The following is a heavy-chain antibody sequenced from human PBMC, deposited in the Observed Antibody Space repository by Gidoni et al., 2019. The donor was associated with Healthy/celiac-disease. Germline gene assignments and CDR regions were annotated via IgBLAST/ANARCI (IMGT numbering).Heavy chain of an antibody. CDR2: IYHRGIT. V-gene: IGHV4-4*02. CDR3: ARVFTMFGVVIRDFDY. CDR1: GGSISSSNW. D-gene: IGHD3-3*01. Sequence: QVQLQASGPGLVKPSGTLSLTCAVSGGSISSSNWWSWFRQPPRKGLEWIGEIYHRGITNYNPSLKSRVTISVDKSKNQFSMKLSSVTAADTAVYYCARVFTMFGVVIRDFDYWGQGTLVTVSS. J-gene: IGHJ4*02.